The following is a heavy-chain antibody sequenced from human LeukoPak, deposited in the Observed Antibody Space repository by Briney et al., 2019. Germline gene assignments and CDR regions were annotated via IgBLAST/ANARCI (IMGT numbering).Heavy chain of an antibody. CDR1: GFTFSSYW. CDR2: IKQDGSDK. Sequence: GGSLRLSCAASGFTFSSYWMSWVRQAPGKGLXXXANIKQDGSDKYYVDSVKGRFTISRDNAKNSLYLQINSLRAEDTAVYYCARKTVVGSYFDYWGQGTPVTVSS. D-gene: IGHD4-23*01. V-gene: IGHV3-7*03. J-gene: IGHJ4*02. CDR3: ARKTVVGSYFDY.